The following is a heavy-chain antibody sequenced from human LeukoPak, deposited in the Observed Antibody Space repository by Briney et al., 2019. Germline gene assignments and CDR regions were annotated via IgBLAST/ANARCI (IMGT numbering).Heavy chain of an antibody. V-gene: IGHV3-7*05. J-gene: IGHJ4*02. CDR3: ARGPRGYSYAWGY. CDR2: IKQDGSEK. Sequence: PGGSLRLSCAASGFTFSDYWMSWVRQAPGKGLEWVANIKQDGSEKYYVDSVKGRFTISRDNAKSSLYLQMNSLRAEDTAVYYCARGPRGYSYAWGYWGQGTLVTASS. CDR1: GFTFSDYW. D-gene: IGHD5-18*01.